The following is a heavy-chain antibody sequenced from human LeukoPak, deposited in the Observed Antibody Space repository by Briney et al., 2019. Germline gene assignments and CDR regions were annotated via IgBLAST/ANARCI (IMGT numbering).Heavy chain of an antibody. CDR1: GFTFSSYG. CDR2: ISYDGSNK. V-gene: IGHV3-30*03. CDR3: AIGDYDILTGRPWGDAFDI. Sequence: GGSLRLSCAASGFTFSSYGMRWVSQAPGKGLEWVAVISYDGSNKYYADSVKGRFTISRDNSKNTLYLQMNSLRAEDTAVYYCAIGDYDILTGRPWGDAFDIRGQGTMVTVSS. D-gene: IGHD3-9*01. J-gene: IGHJ3*02.